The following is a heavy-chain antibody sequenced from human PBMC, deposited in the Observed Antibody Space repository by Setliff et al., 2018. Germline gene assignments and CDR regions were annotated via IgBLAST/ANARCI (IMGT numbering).Heavy chain of an antibody. CDR2: FSTDGSSI. V-gene: IGHV3-74*03. D-gene: IGHD1-26*01. CDR3: ARVGSKPQLGWFDP. J-gene: IGHJ5*02. Sequence: GGSLRLSCVTSGFTFSTYWMHWVRQAPGQGLVWVARFSTDGSSITYADSVKGRFTISRDNARNTLYLQMNSLTAEDTAVYYCARVGSKPQLGWFDPWGQGTLVTVSS. CDR1: GFTFSTYW.